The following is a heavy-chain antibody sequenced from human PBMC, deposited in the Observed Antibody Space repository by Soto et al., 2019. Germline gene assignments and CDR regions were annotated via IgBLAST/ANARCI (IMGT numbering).Heavy chain of an antibody. CDR2: ISISSSYI. V-gene: IGHV3-21*01. CDR3: AREGSYWNDVGPD. D-gene: IGHD1-1*01. J-gene: IGHJ4*02. Sequence: GGSLRLSCAASGFTFISYSINWFRQSPGKGLEWVSFISISSSYIYYADSVKGRFTISRDNAKNSLYLQMNSLRAEDTAVYFCAREGSYWNDVGPDWGQGTLVTVSS. CDR1: GFTFISYS.